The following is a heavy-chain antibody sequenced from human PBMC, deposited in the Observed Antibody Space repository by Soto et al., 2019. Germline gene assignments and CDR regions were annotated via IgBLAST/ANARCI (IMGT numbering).Heavy chain of an antibody. J-gene: IGHJ4*02. Sequence: GGSLRLSCAASGFTFSSYSMNWVRQAPGKGLEWVSSISSSSSYIYYADSVKGRFTISRDNAKNSLYLQMNSLRAEDTAVYYCARDPSSHDILRYFDYWGQGTLVTVSS. CDR1: GFTFSSYS. CDR2: ISSSSSYI. V-gene: IGHV3-21*01. CDR3: ARDPSSHDILRYFDY. D-gene: IGHD3-9*01.